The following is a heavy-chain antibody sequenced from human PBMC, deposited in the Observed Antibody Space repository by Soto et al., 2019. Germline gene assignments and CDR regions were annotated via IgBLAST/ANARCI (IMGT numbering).Heavy chain of an antibody. V-gene: IGHV3-30-3*01. CDR2: ISYDGSNK. Sequence: GSLRLSCAASGFTFSSYAMHWVRQAPGKGLEWVAVISYDGSNKYYADSVKGRFTISRDNSKNTLYLQMNSLRAEDTAVYYCARDREGRYYGMDVWGQGTTVTVSS. J-gene: IGHJ6*02. CDR3: ARDREGRYYGMDV. CDR1: GFTFSSYA.